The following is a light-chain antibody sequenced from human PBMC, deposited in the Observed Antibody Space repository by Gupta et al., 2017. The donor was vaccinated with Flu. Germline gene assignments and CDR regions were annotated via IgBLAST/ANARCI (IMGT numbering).Light chain of an antibody. CDR2: SNN. J-gene: IGLJ2*01. V-gene: IGLV1-44*01. Sequence: QSVLTQPPSATGTPGQRVTIFCSGSNSNIGSNTVNWYQQLPGTAPKLLIYSNNQRPSGVPDRFSGSKSGTSDSLAISGLQSEDEADYYCAACDDSLNGVVFGGGTKLTVL. CDR3: AACDDSLNGVV. CDR1: NSNIGSNT.